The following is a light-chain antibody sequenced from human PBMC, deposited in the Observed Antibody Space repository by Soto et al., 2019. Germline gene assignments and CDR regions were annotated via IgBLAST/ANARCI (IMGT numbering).Light chain of an antibody. CDR2: EVS. CDR1: TSDVGGYDY. J-gene: IGLJ1*01. Sequence: QSFMSQPSGVSGSPGQSITISCTGTTSDVGGYDYVSWYQLHPGKAPKLMVFEVSNRPSGVSYRFSGSKSGNPASLTISGLQAEDEADYFCRSSSISTAYLFGTGPKVTVL. V-gene: IGLV2-14*01. CDR3: RSSSISTAYL.